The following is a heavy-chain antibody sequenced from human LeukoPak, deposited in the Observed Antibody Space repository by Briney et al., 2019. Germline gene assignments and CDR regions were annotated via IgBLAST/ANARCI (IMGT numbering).Heavy chain of an antibody. Sequence: SETLSLTCTVSGGSISDCYWSWIRQPPGKGLEWIGYIYYSGGTNYNPSLKSRVTISVDTSKNQFSLNLSSVTAADTATYYCAREGGDSVGDALDIWGQGTMVTVSS. V-gene: IGHV4-59*01. J-gene: IGHJ3*02. CDR1: GGSISDCY. CDR3: AREGGDSVGDALDI. CDR2: IYYSGGT. D-gene: IGHD4-17*01.